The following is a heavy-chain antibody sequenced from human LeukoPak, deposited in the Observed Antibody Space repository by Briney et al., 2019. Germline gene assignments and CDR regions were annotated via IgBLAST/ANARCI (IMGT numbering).Heavy chain of an antibody. CDR2: IYSGGST. CDR3: AKSGGYCSGGSFRCFDY. CDR1: GFTVSSNY. V-gene: IGHV3-53*01. J-gene: IGHJ4*02. Sequence: GGSLRLSCAASGFTVSSNYMSWVRQAPGKGLEWVSVIYSGGSTYYADSVKGRFTISRDNSKNTLYLQMNSLRVEDTAVYYCAKSGGYCSGGSFRCFDYWGQGTLVTVSS. D-gene: IGHD2-15*01.